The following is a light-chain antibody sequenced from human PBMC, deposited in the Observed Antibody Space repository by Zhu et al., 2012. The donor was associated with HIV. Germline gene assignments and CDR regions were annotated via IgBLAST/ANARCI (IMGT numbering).Light chain of an antibody. V-gene: IGKV1-5*03. CDR1: QSISSW. J-gene: IGKJ1*01. CDR3: QQYDTLWT. Sequence: DIQMTQSPSTLSASVGDRVTITCRASQSISSWLAWYQQKPGKAPKLLIYMASSLESGVPSRFSGSGSGTDFTLTINSLQPDDFATYYCQQYDTLWTFGQGTKVEIK. CDR2: MAS.